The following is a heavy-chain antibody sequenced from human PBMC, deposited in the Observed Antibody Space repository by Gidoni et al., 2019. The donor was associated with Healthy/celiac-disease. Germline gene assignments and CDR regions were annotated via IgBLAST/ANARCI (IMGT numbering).Heavy chain of an antibody. CDR2: IYYSGST. V-gene: IGHV4-30-4*01. CDR1: GGSISSGDYY. D-gene: IGHD2-2*01. J-gene: IGHJ4*02. Sequence: QVQLQQSGPGLVKPSQTLSLTCTVSGGSISSGDYYWSWIRQPPGKGLEWIGYIYYSGSTYYNPSLKSLVTISVDTSKNQFSLKLSSVTAADTAVYYCARDQRHCSSTSCYGRDMGLDYWGQGTLVTVSS. CDR3: ARDQRHCSSTSCYGRDMGLDY.